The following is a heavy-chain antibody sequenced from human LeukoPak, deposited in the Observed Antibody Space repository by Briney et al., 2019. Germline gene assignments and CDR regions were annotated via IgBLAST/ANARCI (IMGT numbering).Heavy chain of an antibody. CDR3: ARDVYDSSGYYAIDY. CDR2: ISSSSTYI. Sequence: GSLRLSCAASGFTFSTYSMNWVRQAPGEGLEWVSSISSSSTYIYYADSVKGRFTISRDNAKNSLYLQMNSLRAEDTAVYYCARDVYDSSGYYAIDYWGQGTLVTVSS. CDR1: GFTFSTYS. D-gene: IGHD3-22*01. V-gene: IGHV3-21*01. J-gene: IGHJ4*02.